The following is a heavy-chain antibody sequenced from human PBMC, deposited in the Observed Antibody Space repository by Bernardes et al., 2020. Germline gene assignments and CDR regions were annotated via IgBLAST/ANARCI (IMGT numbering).Heavy chain of an antibody. CDR1: GFTFSSYS. CDR3: ARSPTQWGRYCSSTSCYTDYYYYMDV. J-gene: IGHJ6*03. CDR2: ISSSSSTI. D-gene: IGHD2-2*02. Sequence: GSLRLSCAASGFTFSSYSMNWVRQAPGKGLEWVSYISSSSSTIYYADSVKGRFTISRDNAKNSLYLQMNSLRAEDTAVYYCARSPTQWGRYCSSTSCYTDYYYYMDVWGKGTTVTVSS. V-gene: IGHV3-48*01.